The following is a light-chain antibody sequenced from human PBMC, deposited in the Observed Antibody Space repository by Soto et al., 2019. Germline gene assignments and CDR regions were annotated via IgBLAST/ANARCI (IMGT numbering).Light chain of an antibody. CDR3: CSYAGSTTRVV. CDR1: SSDVVTYKY. CDR2: EVS. V-gene: IGLV2-14*01. J-gene: IGLJ2*01. Sequence: QSVLTQPASVSGSPGQSIAISCTGTSSDVVTYKYVSWYQQHPGKAPKLMIYEVSIRPSGVSDRFSGSKSGNTASLTISGLRPEDEAYYYCCSYAGSTTRVVFGGGTQLTVL.